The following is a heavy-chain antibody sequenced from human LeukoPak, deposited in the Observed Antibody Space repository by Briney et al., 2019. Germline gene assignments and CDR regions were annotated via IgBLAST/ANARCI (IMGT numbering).Heavy chain of an antibody. CDR3: AKHCDELPRAFDI. CDR2: ISGSGTNT. Sequence: HPGGSLRLSCAASRFTFTGYAVSWVRQAPGKGLEWVSAISGSGTNTYYADSVKGRFTISRDNSKNTLNLQMNSLRAEDTAVYYCAKHCDELPRAFDIWGQGTVVTVSS. J-gene: IGHJ3*02. D-gene: IGHD2-15*01. CDR1: RFTFTGYA. V-gene: IGHV3-23*01.